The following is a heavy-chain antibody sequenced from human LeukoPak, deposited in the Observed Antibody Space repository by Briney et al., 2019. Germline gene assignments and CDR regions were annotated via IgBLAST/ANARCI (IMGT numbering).Heavy chain of an antibody. D-gene: IGHD2-21*02. CDR3: TTGDSPSGGYFEY. CDR1: GYTLTEFS. Sequence: ASVKVSCKVSGYTLTEFSMHWVRQAPGKGLEWMGGFDPEDGKTIYAQEFHGRVTMTEDTSTDTAYMELISLISEDTAVYYCTTGDSPSGGYFEYWGQGTLVTVSS. J-gene: IGHJ4*02. V-gene: IGHV1-24*01. CDR2: FDPEDGKT.